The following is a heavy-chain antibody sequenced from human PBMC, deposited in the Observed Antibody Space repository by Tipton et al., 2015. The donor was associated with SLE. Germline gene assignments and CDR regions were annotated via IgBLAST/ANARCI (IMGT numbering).Heavy chain of an antibody. CDR1: GGSMSSDTYS. CDR2: TFHSGST. CDR3: ARGKRHYDVLTGYYSKPHYFDF. V-gene: IGHV4-30-2*01. D-gene: IGHD3-9*01. Sequence: TLSLTCAVSGGSMSSDTYSWNWIRQPPGKGLEWIGYTFHSGSTYYNPSLESRVTISVDTSRNLFSLNLSSVTAADTAVYYCARGKRHYDVLTGYYSKPHYFDFWGQGTVVAVSP. J-gene: IGHJ4*02.